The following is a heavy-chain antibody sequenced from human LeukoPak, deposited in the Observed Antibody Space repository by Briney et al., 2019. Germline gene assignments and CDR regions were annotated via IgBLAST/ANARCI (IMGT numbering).Heavy chain of an antibody. CDR2: IYSGGST. J-gene: IGHJ4*02. D-gene: IGHD2-2*01. V-gene: IGHV3-66*01. CDR1: GFTVSSNY. Sequence: GGSLRLSCAASGFTVSSNYMSWVRQAPGKGLEWVSVIYSGGSTYYADSVKGRFTISRGNSKNTLYLQMNSLRAEDTAVYYCAAPGVPAATYYFDYWGQGTLVTVSS. CDR3: AAPGVPAATYYFDY.